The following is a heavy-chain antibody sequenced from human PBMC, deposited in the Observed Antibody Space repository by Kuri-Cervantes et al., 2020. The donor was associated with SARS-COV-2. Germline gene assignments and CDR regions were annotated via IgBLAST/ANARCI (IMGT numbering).Heavy chain of an antibody. CDR1: GGSISSYY. CDR3: ASGWRGYCSSTSCYEGPMDV. D-gene: IGHD2-2*01. Sequence: GSLRLSCTVSGGSISSYYWSWIRQPAGKGLEWIGRIYTSGSTNYNPSLKSRVTMSVDTSKNQFSLKLSSVTAADTAVYYCASGWRGYCSSTSCYEGPMDVWGKGTTVTVSS. J-gene: IGHJ6*03. CDR2: IYTSGST. V-gene: IGHV4-4*07.